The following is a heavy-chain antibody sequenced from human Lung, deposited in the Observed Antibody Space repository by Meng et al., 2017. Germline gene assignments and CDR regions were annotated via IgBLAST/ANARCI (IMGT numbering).Heavy chain of an antibody. CDR2: INPNSAGT. J-gene: IGHJ4*02. Sequence: ASVKVSCKASGYTFTGYYMHWVRQAPGQGLEWMGRINPNSAGTNYAQKFQARVTMTGDTSISTAYMELSGLRSDDTAMYYCARDEDISAAGKLFGDYWGQGTLVTVSS. D-gene: IGHD6-25*01. V-gene: IGHV1-2*02. CDR1: GYTFTGYY. CDR3: ARDEDISAAGKLFGDY.